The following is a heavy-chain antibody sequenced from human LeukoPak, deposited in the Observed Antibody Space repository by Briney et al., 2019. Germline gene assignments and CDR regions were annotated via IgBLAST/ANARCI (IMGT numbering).Heavy chain of an antibody. CDR3: ATSSNSGSYSFDY. V-gene: IGHV3-30*03. D-gene: IGHD1-26*01. CDR1: GFTFSSYG. J-gene: IGHJ4*02. CDR2: ISYDGSNK. Sequence: GGSLRLSCAASGFTFSSYGMHWVRQAPGKGLEWVAVISYDGSNKYYADSVKGRFTISRDNSKDTLYLQMNSLRAEDTAVYYCATSSNSGSYSFDYWGQGTLVTVSS.